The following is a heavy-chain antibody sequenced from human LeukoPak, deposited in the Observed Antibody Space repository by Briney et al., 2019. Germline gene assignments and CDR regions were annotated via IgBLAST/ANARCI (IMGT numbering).Heavy chain of an antibody. D-gene: IGHD2-2*01. CDR1: GFTFNNAW. V-gene: IGHV3-15*01. CDR2: IKAKTDGGTT. J-gene: IGHJ4*02. CDR3: TTDYCSSTSCFYRGY. Sequence: GGSLRLSCAGSGFTFNNAWMSWVRQAPGKGLEWLGLIKAKTDGGTTDCAAPVKGRFTISRDDSKTTLYLQMNSLKTEDTAVYYCTTDYCSSTSCFYRGYWGQGTLVTVSS.